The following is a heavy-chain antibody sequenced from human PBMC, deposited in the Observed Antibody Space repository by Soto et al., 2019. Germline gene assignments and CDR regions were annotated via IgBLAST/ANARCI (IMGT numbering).Heavy chain of an antibody. CDR3: ARGVRIFGVVIVQGWFDP. CDR2: IYHSGST. D-gene: IGHD3-3*01. CDR1: GGSISSSNW. V-gene: IGHV4-4*02. J-gene: IGHJ5*02. Sequence: QVQLQESGPGLVKPSGTLSLTCAVSGGSISSSNWWSWVRQPPGKGLEWIGEIYHSGSTNYNPSLKSRVTIPVAKSKNQFSLKLSSVTAADTAVYYCARGVRIFGVVIVQGWFDPWGQGTLVTVSS.